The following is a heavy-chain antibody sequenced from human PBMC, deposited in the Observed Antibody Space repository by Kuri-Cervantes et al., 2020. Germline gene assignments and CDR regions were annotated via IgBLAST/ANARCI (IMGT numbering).Heavy chain of an antibody. CDR3: ARVRTPYCSSTSCYGAFDI. J-gene: IGHJ3*02. Sequence: ASVKVSCKASGYTFTSYDINWVRQATGQGLEWMGWMNPNSGNTGYAQKFQGRVTMTRNTSISTAYMELSSLRSEDTAVYCCARVRTPYCSSTSCYGAFDIWGQGTMVTVSS. V-gene: IGHV1-8*01. CDR2: MNPNSGNT. D-gene: IGHD2-2*01. CDR1: GYTFTSYD.